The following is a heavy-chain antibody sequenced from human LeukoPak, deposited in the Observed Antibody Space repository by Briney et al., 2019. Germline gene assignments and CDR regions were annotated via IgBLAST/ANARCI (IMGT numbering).Heavy chain of an antibody. V-gene: IGHV3-21*01. CDR1: GFTFRSFS. Sequence: PGGSLRLSCAASGFTFRSFSMNWVRQPPGKGLEWVSSISSSSIYMNYADSLKGRFTISRGNAKNLLYLQMNTLRAEDTAVYYCARVQCSGGRRNDAFDIWGQGTMVTVSS. CDR2: ISSSSIYM. D-gene: IGHD2-15*01. J-gene: IGHJ3*02. CDR3: ARVQCSGGRRNDAFDI.